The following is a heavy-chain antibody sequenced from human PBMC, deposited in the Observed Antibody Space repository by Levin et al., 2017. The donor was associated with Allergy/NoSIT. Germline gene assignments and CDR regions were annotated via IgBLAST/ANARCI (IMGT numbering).Heavy chain of an antibody. CDR1: GFTFSSYS. J-gene: IGHJ4*02. Sequence: GGSLRLSCAASGFTFSSYSMNWVRQAPGKGLEWVSYISSSSSTIYYADSVKGRFTISRDNAKNSLYLQMNSLRAEDTAVYYCAREWELGYCSSTRCYAIDYWGQGTLVTVSS. V-gene: IGHV3-48*01. D-gene: IGHD2-2*01. CDR2: ISSSSSTI. CDR3: AREWELGYCSSTRCYAIDY.